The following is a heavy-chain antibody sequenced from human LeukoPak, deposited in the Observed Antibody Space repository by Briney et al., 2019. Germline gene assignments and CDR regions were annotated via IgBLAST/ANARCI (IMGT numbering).Heavy chain of an antibody. V-gene: IGHV3-21*01. CDR2: ISSSSGYI. Sequence: GGSLRLSCAASGFTFSSYSMNWVRQAPGQGLEWVSYISSSSGYISYVDSVKGRFTISRDNPKNSLYLQMNSLRAEDTAVYYCAREGIGYGYDYWGQGTLVTVSS. CDR3: AREGIGYGYDY. J-gene: IGHJ4*02. CDR1: GFTFSSYS. D-gene: IGHD5-18*01.